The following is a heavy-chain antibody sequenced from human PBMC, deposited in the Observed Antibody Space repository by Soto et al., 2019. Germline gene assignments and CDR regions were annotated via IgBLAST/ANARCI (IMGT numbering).Heavy chain of an antibody. J-gene: IGHJ1*01. V-gene: IGHV4-59*01. D-gene: IGHD2-15*01. CDR3: ARPNMWYGKILQ. Sequence: QVQLQESGPGLVKPSETLSLTCTVSGASMSGNYLTWVRQPPGKGLEWIGNMFYSGTTNYNPSLRSRVTTSLHTSVNQFSLRLSSVTAADTAVYYCARPNMWYGKILQWGRGTLVTVSS. CDR2: MFYSGTT. CDR1: GASMSGNY.